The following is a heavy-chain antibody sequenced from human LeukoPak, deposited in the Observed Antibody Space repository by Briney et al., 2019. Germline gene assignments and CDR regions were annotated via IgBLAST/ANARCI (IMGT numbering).Heavy chain of an antibody. V-gene: IGHV4-4*02. CDR1: GGSISSSNW. CDR3: ARQLRGDDAFDI. CDR2: IYHSGST. J-gene: IGHJ3*02. D-gene: IGHD6-6*01. Sequence: SETPSLTCAVSGGSISSSNWWSWVRPPPGKGLEWIGEIYHSGSTNYNPSLKSRVTISVDKSKNQFSLKLSSVTAADTAVYYCARQLRGDDAFDIWGQGTMVTVSS.